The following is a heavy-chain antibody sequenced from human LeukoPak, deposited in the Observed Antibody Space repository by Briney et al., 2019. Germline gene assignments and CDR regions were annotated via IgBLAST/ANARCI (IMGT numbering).Heavy chain of an antibody. CDR2: IISIFGTA. V-gene: IGHV1-69*13. CDR3: ASPTLYGDYAGEYYFDY. J-gene: IGHJ4*02. D-gene: IGHD4-17*01. CDR1: AGTFSSYA. Sequence: SVKVSCKASAGTFSSYAISWVRQAPGQGLEWMGGIISIFGTANYAQKFQGRVTITADESTSTAYMELSSLRSEDTAVYYCASPTLYGDYAGEYYFDYWGQGTLVTVSS.